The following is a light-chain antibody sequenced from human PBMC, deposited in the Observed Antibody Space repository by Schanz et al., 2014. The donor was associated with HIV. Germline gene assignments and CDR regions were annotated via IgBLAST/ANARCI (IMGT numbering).Light chain of an antibody. J-gene: IGLJ2*01. CDR1: SSNIGAGYD. CDR2: GNN. CDR3: QSYDSGLGGIL. V-gene: IGLV1-40*01. Sequence: QSVLTQPPSVSGAPGQRVTISCAGSSSNIGAGYDVHWYHHLPGSAPKLLISGNNNRPSGIPDRFSGSKSGTSASLAITGLQAEDEADYYCQSYDSGLGGILFGGGTKVTVL.